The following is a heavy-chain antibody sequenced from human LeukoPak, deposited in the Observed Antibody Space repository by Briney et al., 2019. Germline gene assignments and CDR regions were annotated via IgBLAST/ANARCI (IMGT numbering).Heavy chain of an antibody. CDR1: GFTFSSYG. CDR3: ARHLSGVTGYTYGRGIDY. V-gene: IGHV3-7*01. D-gene: IGHD5-18*01. Sequence: GGSLRLSCAASGFTFSSYGMSWVRQAPGKGLEWVANIKKDGSEKYYVDSVKGRFTISRDNAKTSVYLQMNSLRAEDTAVYYCARHLSGVTGYTYGRGIDYWGQGTLVTVSS. CDR2: IKKDGSEK. J-gene: IGHJ4*02.